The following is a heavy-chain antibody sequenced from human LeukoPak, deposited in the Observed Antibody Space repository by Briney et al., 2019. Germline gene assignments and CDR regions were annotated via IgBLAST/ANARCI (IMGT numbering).Heavy chain of an antibody. CDR3: ARDSCSSGCLHRGFDY. D-gene: IGHD6-19*01. CDR1: GGTFSSYA. CDR2: IIPIFGTA. J-gene: IGHJ4*02. Sequence: SVMVSCKASGGTFSSYAISWVRQAPGQGLEWMGGIIPIFGTANYAQKFQGRVTITADESTSTAYMELSSLRSEDTAVYYCARDSCSSGCLHRGFDYWGQGTLVTVSS. V-gene: IGHV1-69*13.